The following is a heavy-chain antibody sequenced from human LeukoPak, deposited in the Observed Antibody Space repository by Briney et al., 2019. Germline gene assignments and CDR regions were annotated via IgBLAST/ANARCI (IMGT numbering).Heavy chain of an antibody. CDR1: GFTFTSYA. J-gene: IGHJ4*02. CDR3: AKGRDTSGRQNFDF. CDR2: ISASGSGT. D-gene: IGHD6-19*01. V-gene: IGHV3-23*01. Sequence: GGSLRLSCEASGFTFTSYAMHWVRQAPGKGLEWVSSISASGSGTFYTDSMSGRFTISRDSAKKTLFLQMRNLRLGDTALYYCAKGRDTSGRQNFDFWGQGTLVTVSS.